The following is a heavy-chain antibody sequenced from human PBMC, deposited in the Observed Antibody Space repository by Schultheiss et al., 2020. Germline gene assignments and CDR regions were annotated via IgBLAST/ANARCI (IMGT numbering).Heavy chain of an antibody. CDR2: ISYDGSNK. J-gene: IGHJ3*02. D-gene: IGHD4-17*01. V-gene: IGHV3-30*18. Sequence: GGSLRLSCAASGFTFSSYGMHWVRQAPGKGLEWVAVISYDGSNKYYADSVKGRFTISRDNSKNTLYLQMNSLRAEDTAVYYCAKDRGLLYGFDIWGQGTMVTGSS. CDR1: GFTFSSYG. CDR3: AKDRGLLYGFDI.